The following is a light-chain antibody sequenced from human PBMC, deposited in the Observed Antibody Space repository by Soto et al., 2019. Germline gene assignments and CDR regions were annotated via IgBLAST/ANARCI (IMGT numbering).Light chain of an antibody. J-gene: IGKJ1*01. Sequence: DIPMTQSPSSLSASVGDRITITCRASEGIVTYLNWYQQKPGKAPKLLVYYASTLQSGVPSRFSGGGSGTDFTLTISGLQPEDSATYYCQQSYITRTFGQGTTVEIK. V-gene: IGKV1-39*01. CDR1: EGIVTY. CDR2: YAS. CDR3: QQSYITRT.